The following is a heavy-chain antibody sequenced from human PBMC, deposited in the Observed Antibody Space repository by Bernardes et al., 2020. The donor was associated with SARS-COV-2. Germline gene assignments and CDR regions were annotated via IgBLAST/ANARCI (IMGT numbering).Heavy chain of an antibody. CDR2: IYYSGST. V-gene: IGHV4-59*01. J-gene: IGHJ4*02. Sequence: LSLTCTVSGGSISSYYWSWIRQPPGKGLEWIGYIYYSGSTNYNPSLKSRVTISVDTSKNQFSLKLSSVTAADTAVYYCARKDSGYDSYYFDYWGQGTLVTVSS. CDR3: ARKDSGYDSYYFDY. CDR1: GGSISSYY. D-gene: IGHD5-12*01.